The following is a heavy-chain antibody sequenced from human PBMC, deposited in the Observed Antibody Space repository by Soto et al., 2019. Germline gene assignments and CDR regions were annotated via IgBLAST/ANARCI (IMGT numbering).Heavy chain of an antibody. CDR2: IYYSGST. V-gene: IGHV4-31*03. J-gene: IGHJ4*02. D-gene: IGHD3-22*01. Sequence: QVQLQESGPGLVKPSQTLSLTCTVSGGSISSGGYYWSWIRQHPGKGLEWIGYIYYSGSTYYNPSLKRRVTISVDTSKNQFSLKLSSVTAADTAVYYCAREKTGVDSSGSPGHYFDYWGQGTLVTVSS. CDR1: GGSISSGGYY. CDR3: AREKTGVDSSGSPGHYFDY.